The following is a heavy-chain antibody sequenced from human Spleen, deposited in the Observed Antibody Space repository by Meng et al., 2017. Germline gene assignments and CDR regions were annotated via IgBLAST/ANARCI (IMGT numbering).Heavy chain of an antibody. CDR1: GYTFTSYG. J-gene: IGHJ6*02. V-gene: IGHV1-18*01. CDR3: ARDGVFRDIVVVPAGYGMDV. Sequence: ASVKVSCKASGYTFTSYGISWVRQAPGQGLEWMGWISAYNGNTNYAQKLQGRVTMTTDTSTSTAYMELRSLRSDDTAVYYCARDGVFRDIVVVPAGYGMDVWGQGTTVTVSS. D-gene: IGHD2-2*01. CDR2: ISAYNGNT.